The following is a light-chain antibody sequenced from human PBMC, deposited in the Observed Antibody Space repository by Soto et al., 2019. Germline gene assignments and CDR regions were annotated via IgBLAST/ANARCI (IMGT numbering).Light chain of an antibody. CDR2: DAS. V-gene: IGKV1-5*01. CDR3: QQYNSYSYT. Sequence: DIQMTQSPSTLSASVADRVTITCRASQSISSWLAWYQQKPGKAPKLLIYDASSLESGVPSRFSGSGSGTEFTLTISSLQPDDFATYYCQQYNSYSYTFGQGTKLEIK. J-gene: IGKJ2*01. CDR1: QSISSW.